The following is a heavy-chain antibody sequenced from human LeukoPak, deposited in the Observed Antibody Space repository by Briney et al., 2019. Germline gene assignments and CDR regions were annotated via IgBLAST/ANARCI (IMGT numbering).Heavy chain of an antibody. D-gene: IGHD3-9*01. Sequence: SGGSLRLSCAASGFTFSSYSMNWVRQAPGKGLEWVSSISSSSSYIYYADSVKGRFTISRDNAKNSLYPQMNSLRAEDTAVYYCARDHILTGQNYYYYGMDVWGQGTTVTVSS. CDR1: GFTFSSYS. CDR3: ARDHILTGQNYYYYGMDV. CDR2: ISSSSSYI. J-gene: IGHJ6*02. V-gene: IGHV3-21*01.